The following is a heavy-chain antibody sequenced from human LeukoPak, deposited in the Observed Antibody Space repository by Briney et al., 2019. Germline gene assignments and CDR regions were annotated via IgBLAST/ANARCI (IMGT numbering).Heavy chain of an antibody. Sequence: PGGSLRLSCAASGFTFSSYSMNWVRQAPGEGLEWVSSISSSSSYIYYADSVKGRFTISRDNAKNSLYLQMNSLRAEDTAVYYCARASASAGDAFDIWGQGTMVTVSS. CDR3: ARASASAGDAFDI. CDR2: ISSSSSYI. V-gene: IGHV3-21*01. CDR1: GFTFSSYS. J-gene: IGHJ3*02. D-gene: IGHD6-13*01.